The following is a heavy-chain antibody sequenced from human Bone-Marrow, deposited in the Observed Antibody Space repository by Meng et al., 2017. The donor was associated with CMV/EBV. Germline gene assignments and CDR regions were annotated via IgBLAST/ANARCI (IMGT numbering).Heavy chain of an antibody. CDR1: SGSYY. J-gene: IGHJ5*02. D-gene: IGHD3-22*01. Sequence: SGSYYWSWNRQHPGKGLEWIGYIYYSGSTYYNPSLRSRVTISVDTSKNQFSLKLSSVTAADTAVYYCARGHKYYYDSSGYYSNWFDPWGQGTLVTVSS. CDR2: IYYSGST. CDR3: ARGHKYYYDSSGYYSNWFDP. V-gene: IGHV4-31*02.